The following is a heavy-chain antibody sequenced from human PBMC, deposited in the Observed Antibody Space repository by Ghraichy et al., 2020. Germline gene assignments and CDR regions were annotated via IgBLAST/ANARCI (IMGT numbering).Heavy chain of an antibody. CDR2: IGTAGDP. CDR3: ARGGWYDILTGYFHYYYGMDV. CDR1: GFTFSSYD. D-gene: IGHD3-9*01. J-gene: IGHJ6*02. V-gene: IGHV3-13*05. Sequence: GGSLRLSCAASGFTFSSYDMHWVRQATGKGLEWVSAIGTAGDPYYPGSVKGRFTISRENAKNSLYLQMNSLRAGDTAVYYCARGGWYDILTGYFHYYYGMDVWGQGTTVTVSS.